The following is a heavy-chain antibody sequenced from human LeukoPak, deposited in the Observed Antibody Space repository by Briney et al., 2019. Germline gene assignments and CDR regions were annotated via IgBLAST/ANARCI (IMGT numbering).Heavy chain of an antibody. CDR2: ISSSGSTI. J-gene: IGHJ4*02. CDR3: ARTGGSYPYYFEY. V-gene: IGHV3-48*03. Sequence: GGSLRLSCAASGFTFSSYEMNWVRQAPGKGLEWVSYISSSGSTIYYADSVKGRFTLSRDNAKNSLYLQMNSLRAEDTAVYYCARTGGSYPYYFEYWGQGTLVTVSS. CDR1: GFTFSSYE. D-gene: IGHD1-26*01.